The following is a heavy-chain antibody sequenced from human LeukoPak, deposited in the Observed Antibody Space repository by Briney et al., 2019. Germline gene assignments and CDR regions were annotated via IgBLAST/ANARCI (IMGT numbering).Heavy chain of an antibody. CDR1: GGSFSGYY. CDR3: ASWSSSWYRNWFDP. D-gene: IGHD6-13*01. Sequence: SETLSLTCAVYGGSFSGYYWSWIRQPPGKGLEWIGEINHSGSTNYNPSLKSRVTISVDTSKNQFSLKLSSVTAADTAVYYCASWSSSWYRNWFDPWGQGTLVTVSS. CDR2: INHSGST. V-gene: IGHV4-34*01. J-gene: IGHJ5*02.